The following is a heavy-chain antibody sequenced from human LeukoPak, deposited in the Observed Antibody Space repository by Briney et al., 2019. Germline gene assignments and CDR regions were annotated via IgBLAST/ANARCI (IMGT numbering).Heavy chain of an antibody. J-gene: IGHJ4*02. CDR1: GGSFRGYY. V-gene: IGHV4-34*01. CDR2: INQSGST. CDR3: SRGQCVYGDYVDY. D-gene: IGHD4-17*01. Sequence: SETLSLTCAVYGGSFRGYYWSWIRQPPCKGLDGMGEINQSGSTNYNPYLKSRVTISLDQSQDQFSLELTSVNHESRAVCYCSRGQCVYGDYVDYWGQGTLVTVSS.